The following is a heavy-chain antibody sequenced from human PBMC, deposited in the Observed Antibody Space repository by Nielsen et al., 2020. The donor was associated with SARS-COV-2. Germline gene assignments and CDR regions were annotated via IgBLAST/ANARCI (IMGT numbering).Heavy chain of an antibody. CDR2: VSASGGST. V-gene: IGHV3-23*01. CDR1: GITFNIYA. J-gene: IGHJ3*01. D-gene: IGHD3-10*01. Sequence: GESLKISCAASGITFNIYAMAWVRRAPGRGLQWVTGVSASGGSTYYTDSVKGRFSISRDNSKNTLFLQMHSLRVEDTALYYCAKDGVVRGDALDLWGQGTMVTVSS. CDR3: AKDGVVRGDALDL.